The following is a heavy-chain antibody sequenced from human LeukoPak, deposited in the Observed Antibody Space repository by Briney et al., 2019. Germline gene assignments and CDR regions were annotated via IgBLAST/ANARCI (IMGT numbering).Heavy chain of an antibody. CDR2: IIPIFGTA. V-gene: IGHV1-69*13. J-gene: IGHJ6*02. D-gene: IGHD1-7*01. CDR3: ARSRETGTPYYYYYGMDV. CDR1: GYTFTSYY. Sequence: SVKVSCKASGYTFTSYYMHWVRQAPGQGLEWMGGIIPIFGTANYAQKFQGRVTITADESTSTAYMELSSLRSEDTAVYYCARSRETGTPYYYYYGMDVWGQGTTVTVSS.